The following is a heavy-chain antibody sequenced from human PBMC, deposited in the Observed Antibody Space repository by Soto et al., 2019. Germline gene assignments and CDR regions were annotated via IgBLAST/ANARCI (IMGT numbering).Heavy chain of an antibody. CDR2: IFTGGTT. J-gene: IGHJ6*02. D-gene: IGHD1-20*01. CDR3: ARDPPITSDFGLDV. CDR1: GFAVNTNY. Sequence: LRLSCAASGFAVNTNYMTWVRQAPGKGLEWLSFIFTGGTTYYADSVKGRFSISRDDSKNTVYLQMNSLRADDTAVYYCARDPPITSDFGLDVWGQGTTVTVSS. V-gene: IGHV3-66*01.